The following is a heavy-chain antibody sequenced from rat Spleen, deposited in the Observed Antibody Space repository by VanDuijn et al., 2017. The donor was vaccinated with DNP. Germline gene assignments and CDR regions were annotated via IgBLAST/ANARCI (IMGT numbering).Heavy chain of an antibody. J-gene: IGHJ4*01. CDR2: ISTSGGST. D-gene: IGHD1-12*02. Sequence: EVQLVESGGGLVQPGRSMKLSCAASGFTFSSFPMAWVRQAPTKGLEWVATISTSGGSTYYRDSVKGRFTISRDNAKSTLYLQMNSLRSEDTATYYCTRLVDGTYYYEGYVMDAWGQGASVTVSS. CDR1: GFTFSSFP. CDR3: TRLVDGTYYYEGYVMDA. V-gene: IGHV5-46*01.